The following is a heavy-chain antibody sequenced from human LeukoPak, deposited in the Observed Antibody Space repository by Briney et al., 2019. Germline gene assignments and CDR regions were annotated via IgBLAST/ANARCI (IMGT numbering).Heavy chain of an antibody. CDR1: GYTLTELS. CDR3: ARDKVRYYGSGSKSGYNWFDP. CDR2: FDPEDGET. Sequence: GSVKVSCKVSGYTLTELSMHWVRQAPGKGLEWMGGFDPEDGETIYAQKFQGRVTMTEDTSTDTAYMELSSLRSEDTAVYYCARDKVRYYGSGSKSGYNWFDPWGQGTLVTVSS. V-gene: IGHV1-24*01. J-gene: IGHJ5*02. D-gene: IGHD3-10*01.